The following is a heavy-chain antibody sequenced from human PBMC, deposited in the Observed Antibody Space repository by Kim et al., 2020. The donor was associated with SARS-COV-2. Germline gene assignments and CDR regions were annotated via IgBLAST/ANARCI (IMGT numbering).Heavy chain of an antibody. V-gene: IGHV3-48*02. CDR1: GFTFSTYN. J-gene: IGHJ6*02. CDR3: AGGFYYYDMDV. CDR2: ISGSSSVI. Sequence: GGSLRLSCVTSGFTFSTYNMNWVRQAPGKGLEWVSYISGSSSVIYYVDSVEGRFTVSRDNAKNSLYLQMNSLRDEDTAVYYCAGGFYYYDMDVWGQGTTVTVSS.